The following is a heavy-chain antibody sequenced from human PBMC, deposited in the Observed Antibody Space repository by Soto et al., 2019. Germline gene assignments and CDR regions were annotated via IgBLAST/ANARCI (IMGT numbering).Heavy chain of an antibody. D-gene: IGHD2-15*01. CDR2: IYPGDSDT. CDR3: ARGRYCSGGTCYFDY. Sequence: GESLKISCKGSGYIFTTYCIGWVRQMPWKGLEWMGIIYPGDSDTRYSPSFQGQVTISADKSISTAYLQWSSLKASDTAMYYCARGRYCSGGTCYFDYWGQLTMVTLSS. J-gene: IGHJ4*02. CDR1: GYIFTTYC. V-gene: IGHV5-51*01.